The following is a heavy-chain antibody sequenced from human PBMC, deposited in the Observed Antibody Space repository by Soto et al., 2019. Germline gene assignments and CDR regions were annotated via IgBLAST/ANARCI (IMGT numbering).Heavy chain of an antibody. D-gene: IGHD3-22*01. Sequence: PVGSLRLSCAASGFPFSSYAMSWVRQAPGEGLDWVSAISGSGGSTYYADSVKGRFTISRDNSKNTLYLQMNSLRAEDTAVYYCAKASRYYYDSSGYSPKRNYYGMDGWGQGTTVTVSS. J-gene: IGHJ6*02. CDR1: GFPFSSYA. CDR3: AKASRYYYDSSGYSPKRNYYGMDG. V-gene: IGHV3-23*01. CDR2: ISGSGGST.